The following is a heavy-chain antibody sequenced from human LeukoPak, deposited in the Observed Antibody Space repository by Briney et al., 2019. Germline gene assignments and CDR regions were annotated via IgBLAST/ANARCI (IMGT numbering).Heavy chain of an antibody. CDR3: ARYGDYGRYYFDY. D-gene: IGHD4-17*01. CDR1: GFTFSSYW. CDR2: IKQDGREK. V-gene: IGHV3-7*01. J-gene: IGHJ4*02. Sequence: PGGSLRLSCAASGFTFSSYWMTWVRQAPGKGLEWVANIKQDGREKYSVDSVKGRFTISRDNAKNSLYLQMNSLRAEDTAVYYCARYGDYGRYYFDYWGQGTLVTVSS.